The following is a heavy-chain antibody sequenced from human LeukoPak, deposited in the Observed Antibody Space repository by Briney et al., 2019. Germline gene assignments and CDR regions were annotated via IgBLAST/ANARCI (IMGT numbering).Heavy chain of an antibody. CDR3: ARPNYGSGSYYLGY. CDR1: GGSISSSSYY. D-gene: IGHD3-10*01. J-gene: IGHJ4*02. CDR2: IYYSGST. Sequence: KPSETLSLTCTVSGGSISSSSYYWGWIRQPPGKGLEWIGSIYYSGSTYYNPSLKSRVTISVDTSKNQFSLKLSSVTAADTAVYYCARPNYGSGSYYLGYWGQGTLVTVSS. V-gene: IGHV4-39*07.